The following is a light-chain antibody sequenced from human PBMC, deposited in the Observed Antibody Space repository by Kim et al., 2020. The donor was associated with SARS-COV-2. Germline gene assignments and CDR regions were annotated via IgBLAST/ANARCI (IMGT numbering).Light chain of an antibody. CDR1: SSDVGGYNY. J-gene: IGLJ2*01. CDR3: CSYAGSTRV. Sequence: PGQSVTISCTGTSSDVGGYNYVSWYQQHPGKAPKLMIYDVSKRPSGVPDRFSGSKSGNTASLTISGLQVEDEADYYCCSYAGSTRVFGGGTQLTVL. V-gene: IGLV2-11*01. CDR2: DVS.